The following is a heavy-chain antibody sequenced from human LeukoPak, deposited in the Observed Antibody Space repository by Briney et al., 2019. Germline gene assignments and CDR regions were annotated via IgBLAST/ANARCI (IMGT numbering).Heavy chain of an antibody. CDR2: IRYDGSNK. CDR3: AKDKGYCSSTSCWRTAFDI. D-gene: IGHD2-2*01. J-gene: IGHJ3*02. CDR1: GFTFSSYG. V-gene: IGHV3-30*02. Sequence: PGGSLRLSCAASGFTFSSYGMHWVRQAPGKGLEWVAFIRYDGSNKYYADSVKGRFTISRDNSKNTLYLQMNSLRAEDTAVYYRAKDKGYCSSTSCWRTAFDIWGQGTMVTVSS.